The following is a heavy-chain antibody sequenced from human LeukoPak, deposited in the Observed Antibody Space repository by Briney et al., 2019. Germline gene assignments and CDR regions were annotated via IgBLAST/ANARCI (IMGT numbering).Heavy chain of an antibody. J-gene: IGHJ4*02. Sequence: SETLSLTCTVSGGSISCYYWSWIRQPPGKGLEWIGYIYSAGSTNSNPSLKSRITISVDTSRNEFSLRLTSVTAADTAVYYCARHESAVGALFYWGQGSLVTVSS. CDR3: ARHESAVGALFY. V-gene: IGHV4-59*08. CDR1: GGSISCYY. D-gene: IGHD1-26*01. CDR2: IYSAGST.